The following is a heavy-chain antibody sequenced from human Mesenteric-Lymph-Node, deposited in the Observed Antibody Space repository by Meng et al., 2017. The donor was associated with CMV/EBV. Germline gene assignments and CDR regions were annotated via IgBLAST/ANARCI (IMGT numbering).Heavy chain of an antibody. V-gene: IGHV3-33*06. Sequence: GESLKISCVASGFTFSSYGMHWVRQAPGKGLEWVAVIWYDGSNKYYADSVKGRFTISRDNSKNTLYLQMNSLRAEDTAVYYCAKDLGEQLVDTDYYYYGMDVWGQGTTVTVSS. CDR2: IWYDGSNK. D-gene: IGHD5-18*01. CDR1: GFTFSSYG. J-gene: IGHJ6*02. CDR3: AKDLGEQLVDTDYYYYGMDV.